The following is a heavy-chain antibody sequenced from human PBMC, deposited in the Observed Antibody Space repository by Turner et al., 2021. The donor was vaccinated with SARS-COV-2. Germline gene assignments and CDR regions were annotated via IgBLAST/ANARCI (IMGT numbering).Heavy chain of an antibody. CDR3: ARDDLDPDYGFHFDY. J-gene: IGHJ4*02. Sequence: QVQLVESGGGLVQLARSLRPSCASSAFPFSRYGMHWVRQAPGKGLEWVAVRWYDGSNKFYADSLRGRFTISRDNSKNTLYLQMNSLRAEDTAVYYCARDDLDPDYGFHFDYWGQGTLVTVSS. D-gene: IGHD4-17*01. CDR2: RWYDGSNK. CDR1: AFPFSRYG. V-gene: IGHV3-33*01.